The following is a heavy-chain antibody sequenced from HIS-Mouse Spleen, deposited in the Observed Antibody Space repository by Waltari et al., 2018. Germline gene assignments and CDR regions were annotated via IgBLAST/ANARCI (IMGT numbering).Heavy chain of an antibody. CDR3: ARSPYYDFWSGYSDNWFDP. D-gene: IGHD3-3*01. J-gene: IGHJ5*02. V-gene: IGHV4-31*03. Sequence: QVQLQESGPGLVKPSQTLSLTCTVSGCSISSGGYYWSWIRQHPGKGLEWIGYIYYSGRTYSNPPLKSRVTISVGTSKNQFSLKLSAVTAADTAVYYCARSPYYDFWSGYSDNWFDPWGQGTLVTVSS. CDR1: GCSISSGGYY. CDR2: IYYSGRT.